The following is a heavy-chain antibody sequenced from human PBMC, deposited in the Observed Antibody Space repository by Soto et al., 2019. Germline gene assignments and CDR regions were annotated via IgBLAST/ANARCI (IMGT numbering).Heavy chain of an antibody. J-gene: IGHJ5*02. CDR3: ARDRQWLATYNWFDP. CDR1: GYSISSGYY. Sequence: SETLSLTCAVSGYSISSGYYWGWIRQPPGKGLEWIGSIYHSGSTYYNPSLKSRVTISVDTSKNQFSLKLSSVTAADTAVYYCARDRQWLATYNWFDPWGQGTLVTVSS. CDR2: IYHSGST. D-gene: IGHD6-19*01. V-gene: IGHV4-38-2*02.